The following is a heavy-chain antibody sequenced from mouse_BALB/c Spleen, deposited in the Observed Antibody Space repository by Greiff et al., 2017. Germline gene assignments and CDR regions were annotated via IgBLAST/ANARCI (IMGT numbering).Heavy chain of an antibody. J-gene: IGHJ1*01. CDR3: ARKEYGNPYWYFDV. D-gene: IGHD2-10*02. CDR1: GYTFTSYW. Sequence: VQLQESGAELARPGASVKLSCKASGYTFTSYWMQWVKQRPGQGLEWIGAIYPGDGDTRYTQKFKGKATLTADKSSSTAYMQLSSLASEDSAVYYWARKEYGNPYWYFDVWGAGTTVTVSS. CDR2: IYPGDGDT. V-gene: IGHV1-87*01.